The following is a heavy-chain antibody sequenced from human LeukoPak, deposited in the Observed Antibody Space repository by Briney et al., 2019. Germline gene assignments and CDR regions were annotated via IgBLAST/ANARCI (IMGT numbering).Heavy chain of an antibody. CDR3: ARPAVSNSNYYYYYGMDV. D-gene: IGHD4-4*01. V-gene: IGHV5-51*01. CDR2: IYPGDSDT. J-gene: IGHJ6*02. CDR1: GYRFSSYW. Sequence: GESLQISCQGSGYRFSSYWIAWVRQMPGEGLEWMGIIYPGDSDTRYSPSFQGQVTISADMSISTAYLQWSSLKASDTATYYCARPAVSNSNYYYYYGMDVWGQGTTVTVSS.